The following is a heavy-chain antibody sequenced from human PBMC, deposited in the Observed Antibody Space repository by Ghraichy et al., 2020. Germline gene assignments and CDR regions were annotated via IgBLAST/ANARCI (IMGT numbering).Heavy chain of an antibody. J-gene: IGHJ6*02. CDR2: ISSSSSYI. CDR1: GFTFSSYS. Sequence: GGSLRLSCAASGFTFSSYSMNWVRQAPGKGLEWVSSISSSSSYIYYADSVKGRFTISRDNAKNSLYLQMNSLRAEDTAVYYCAGGYCSGGSCYTYYYGMDFWGQGATVTVSS. D-gene: IGHD2-15*01. CDR3: AGGYCSGGSCYTYYYGMDF. V-gene: IGHV3-21*01.